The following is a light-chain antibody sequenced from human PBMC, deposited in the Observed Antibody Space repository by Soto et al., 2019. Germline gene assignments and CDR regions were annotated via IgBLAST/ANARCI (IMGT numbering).Light chain of an antibody. CDR1: QSVSSY. CDR2: DAS. J-gene: IGKJ4*01. CDR3: KQRSNWVT. V-gene: IGKV3-11*01. Sequence: EIVLTQSPATLSLSPGERATLSCRASQSVSSYLAWYQQKPGQAPRLLIYDASNRATGIPARFSSSGSETDLSLTINSIKTEVFAVYYCKQRSNWVTFGGGTKVEIK.